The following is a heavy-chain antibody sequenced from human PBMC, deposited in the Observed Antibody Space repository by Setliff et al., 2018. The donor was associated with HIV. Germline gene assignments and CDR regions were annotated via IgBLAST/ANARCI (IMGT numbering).Heavy chain of an antibody. CDR3: ARASARAVARPGWLDP. J-gene: IGHJ5*02. CDR2: IYAGGST. V-gene: IGHV4-39*07. Sequence: LSLTCTVSDGSVSSSSYYWAWIRQSPGKGLEWIGSIYAGGSTYYQPSLKSRVTISLDTSKNQFSLKLNSVTAADTAVYDCARASARAVARPGWLDPWGQGTLVTVSS. CDR1: DGSVSSSSYY. D-gene: IGHD6-19*01.